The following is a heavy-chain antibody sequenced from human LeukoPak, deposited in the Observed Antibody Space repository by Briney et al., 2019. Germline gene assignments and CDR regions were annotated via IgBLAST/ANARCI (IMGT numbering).Heavy chain of an antibody. CDR2: INHSGST. CDR1: GGSFSGYY. D-gene: IGHD6-19*01. Sequence: PSETLSLTCAVYGGSFSGYYWSWIRQPPGKGLEWIGEINHSGSTNYNPSLKSRVTISVDTSKNQFSLKLSSVTAADTAVYYCASRGYSSGWPIWGQGTMVTVSS. V-gene: IGHV4-34*01. J-gene: IGHJ3*02. CDR3: ASRGYSSGWPI.